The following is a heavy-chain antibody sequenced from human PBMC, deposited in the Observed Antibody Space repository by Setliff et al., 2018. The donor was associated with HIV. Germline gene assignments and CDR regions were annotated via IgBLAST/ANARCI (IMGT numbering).Heavy chain of an antibody. CDR1: GVSITSHY. CDR2: GHHSGHT. V-gene: IGHV4-4*09. Sequence: SETLSLTCTVSGVSITSHYWNWIRQSPGKGLEWIGFGHHSGHTRQNPSLASRVTISVDMSKNQFSLKLNSLSAADTAVYYCARWESARKAFNPWGHGTMVTVSS. CDR3: ARWESARKAFNP. J-gene: IGHJ3*01. D-gene: IGHD1-26*01.